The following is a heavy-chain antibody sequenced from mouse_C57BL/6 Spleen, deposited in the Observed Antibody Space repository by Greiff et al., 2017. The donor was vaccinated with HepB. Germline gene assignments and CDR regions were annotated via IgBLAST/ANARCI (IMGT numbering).Heavy chain of an antibody. CDR2: IHPNSGST. J-gene: IGHJ4*01. Sequence: YLLNPFSSFHFSFNSSFYTFTSYWMHLVKQRPGQGLEWIGIIHPNSGSTNYNEKFKSKATLTVDKSSSTAYMQLSSLTSEDSAVYYCARSGFDYDYEDYYMDYWGQGTSVTVSS. CDR3: ARSGFDYDYEDYYMDY. V-gene: IGHV1-64*01. CDR1: FYTFTSYW. D-gene: IGHD2-4*01.